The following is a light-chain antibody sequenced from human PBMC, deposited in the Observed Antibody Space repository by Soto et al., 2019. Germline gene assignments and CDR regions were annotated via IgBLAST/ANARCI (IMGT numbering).Light chain of an antibody. CDR2: VNS. V-gene: IGLV1-40*01. CDR1: CSNIGAGYD. J-gene: IGLJ2*01. Sequence: QSVLTQPPSVSGAPGQRVTISCTGSCSNIGAGYDVHWYQQLPGTAPKLLIYVNSNRPSGVPDRFSGSKSGTSASLAITGLQAEDEADYYCQSYDSSLSAVVFGGGTKLTVL. CDR3: QSYDSSLSAVV.